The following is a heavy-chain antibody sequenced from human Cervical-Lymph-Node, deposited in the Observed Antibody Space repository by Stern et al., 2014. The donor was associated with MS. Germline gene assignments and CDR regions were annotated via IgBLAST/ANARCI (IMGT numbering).Heavy chain of an antibody. J-gene: IGHJ5*02. CDR3: ARVNGGNSDWFDP. V-gene: IGHV5-51*01. CDR2: IDPGDSDT. CDR1: GYMFASHW. Sequence: QLVQSGAEVKKPGESLKISCKASGYMFASHWIGWVRQMPGQGLELMGFIDPGDSDTIYSPSSQGQVSISVDKSTSTAYLQWSSLKASDTAMYYCARVNGGNSDWFDPWGQGTLVTVSS. D-gene: IGHD4-23*01.